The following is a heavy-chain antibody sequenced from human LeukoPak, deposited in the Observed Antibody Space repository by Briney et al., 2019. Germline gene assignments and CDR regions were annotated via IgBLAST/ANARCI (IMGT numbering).Heavy chain of an antibody. Sequence: GGSLRLSCAASGFTFSCYNMNWVRQAPGEGGEWVSYISSTNSYINYADSVKGRFTISRDNAKNSLFLQMNSLRAEDTAVYYCARGRGGWYFDYWGQGTLVTVSS. J-gene: IGHJ4*02. V-gene: IGHV3-21*01. CDR2: ISSTNSYI. D-gene: IGHD6-19*01. CDR1: GFTFSCYN. CDR3: ARGRGGWYFDY.